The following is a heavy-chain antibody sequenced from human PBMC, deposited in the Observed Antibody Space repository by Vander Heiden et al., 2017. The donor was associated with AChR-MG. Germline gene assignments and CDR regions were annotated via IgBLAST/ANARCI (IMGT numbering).Heavy chain of an antibody. D-gene: IGHD2-2*01. Sequence: FTISRDNSKNTLYLQMNSLRAEDTAVYYCARDTGDIVVGPAALGYFDYWGQGTLVTVSS. J-gene: IGHJ4*02. V-gene: IGHV3-30*01. CDR3: ARDTGDIVVGPAALGYFDY.